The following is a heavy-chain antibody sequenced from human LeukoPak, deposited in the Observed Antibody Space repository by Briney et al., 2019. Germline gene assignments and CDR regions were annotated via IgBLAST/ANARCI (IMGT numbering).Heavy chain of an antibody. Sequence: GGSLRLSCAASGFTFSSYWMSWVRQAPGKGLEWVANIKQDGSEKYYVDSVKGRFTISRDNAKNSLYLQMNSLRAEDTAVYYCARDLSGQDYDYVWGSYRRSYYFDYWGQGTLVTVSS. J-gene: IGHJ4*02. CDR2: IKQDGSEK. CDR1: GFTFSSYW. D-gene: IGHD3-16*02. CDR3: ARDLSGQDYDYVWGSYRRSYYFDY. V-gene: IGHV3-7*01.